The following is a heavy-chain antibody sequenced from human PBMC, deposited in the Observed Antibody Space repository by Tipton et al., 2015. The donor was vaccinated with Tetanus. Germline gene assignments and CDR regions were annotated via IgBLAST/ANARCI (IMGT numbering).Heavy chain of an antibody. CDR2: IHHSGLA. Sequence: LRLSCTVSGDSVSTGNFYWSWIRQPPGKGLEWIAFIHHSGLAFSKPSLKSRVPISIDTSQNQFSLRLTSVTAADTAVYFCARNVYTVTNDAFDIWGHGTLVNVSS. D-gene: IGHD4-11*01. CDR1: GDSVSTGNFY. CDR3: ARNVYTVTNDAFDI. V-gene: IGHV4-30-4*01. J-gene: IGHJ3*02.